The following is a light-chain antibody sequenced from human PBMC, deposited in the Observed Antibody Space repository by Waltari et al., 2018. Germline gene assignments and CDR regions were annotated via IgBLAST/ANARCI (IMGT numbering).Light chain of an antibody. V-gene: IGKV1-39*01. Sequence: DIQMTQSPSSLSASVGDRVTITCRESQNVDNYLNWYRQNSGRAPEVLIYAASSLQSGGPSRFSGSGSGTDFTLTITNLQPEDFATYFCQQFFSSPYTFGQGTKLEIK. CDR2: AAS. CDR3: QQFFSSPYT. J-gene: IGKJ2*01. CDR1: QNVDNY.